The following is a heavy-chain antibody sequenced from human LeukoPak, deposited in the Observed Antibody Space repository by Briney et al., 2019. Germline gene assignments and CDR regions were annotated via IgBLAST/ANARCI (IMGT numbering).Heavy chain of an antibody. Sequence: PGGTLRLSCAASGFTFSSHGMNWVRQAPGKGLEWVSGISPSGGITYYTDSVKGRFTISRDNSKNTVSLQMNSLRAEDTAVYYCAKYKGSGSYYNAQFDYWGQGTLVTVSS. D-gene: IGHD3-10*01. CDR1: GFTFSSHG. CDR2: ISPSGGIT. V-gene: IGHV3-23*01. CDR3: AKYKGSGSYYNAQFDY. J-gene: IGHJ4*02.